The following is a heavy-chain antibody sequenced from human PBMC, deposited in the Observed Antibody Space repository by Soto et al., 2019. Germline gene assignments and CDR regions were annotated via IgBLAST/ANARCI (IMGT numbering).Heavy chain of an antibody. CDR3: ARLDGYCSSTSCLYNWFDP. Sequence: SETLSLTCTVSGGSISSYYWSWIRQPPGQGLEWIGYIYYSGSTNYNPSLKSRVTISVDTSKNQFSLKLSSVTAADTAVYYCARLDGYCSSTSCLYNWFDPWGQGTLVTVS. J-gene: IGHJ5*02. CDR2: IYYSGST. V-gene: IGHV4-59*08. D-gene: IGHD2-2*03. CDR1: GGSISSYY.